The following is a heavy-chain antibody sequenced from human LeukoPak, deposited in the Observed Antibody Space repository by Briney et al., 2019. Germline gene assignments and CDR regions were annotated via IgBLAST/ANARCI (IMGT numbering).Heavy chain of an antibody. CDR1: GGSISGGGYS. D-gene: IGHD6-13*01. J-gene: IGHJ2*01. Sequence: PSQTLSLTCAVSGGSISGGGYSWSWIRQPPGKGLEWIGYIYHSGSTYYNPSLKSRVTISVDRSKNQFSLKLSSVTAADTAVYYCARGRKGGYSSSWLYWYFDLWGRGTLVTVSS. CDR3: ARGRKGGYSSSWLYWYFDL. CDR2: IYHSGST. V-gene: IGHV4-30-2*01.